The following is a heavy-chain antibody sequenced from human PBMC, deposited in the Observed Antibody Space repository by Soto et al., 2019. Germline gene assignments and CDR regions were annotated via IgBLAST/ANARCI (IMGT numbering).Heavy chain of an antibody. J-gene: IGHJ4*02. Sequence: GGSLRLSCAASGFTFSSYAMSWVRQAPGKGLEWVSTISDSGGSTFYADSVKGRFTISRDNSKNTLYLQMNSLRAEDTAVYYCVKRGGYYFDYWGQGTLVTVS. CDR3: VKRGGYYFDY. V-gene: IGHV3-23*01. D-gene: IGHD3-16*01. CDR1: GFTFSSYA. CDR2: ISDSGGST.